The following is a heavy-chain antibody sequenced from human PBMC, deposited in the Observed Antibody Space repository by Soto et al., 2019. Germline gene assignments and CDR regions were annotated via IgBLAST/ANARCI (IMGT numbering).Heavy chain of an antibody. CDR2: VNIDGAT. Sequence: GGSLRLSCAASGFTFSSYAMSWVRQARGEGLEWVSSVNIDGATHYADSVKGRFTISRDNSENTVILQMNSLRAEDTAVYFCANNYYFENWGQGARVTVS. J-gene: IGHJ4*02. D-gene: IGHD1-1*01. CDR1: GFTFSSYA. V-gene: IGHV3-23*01. CDR3: ANNYYFEN.